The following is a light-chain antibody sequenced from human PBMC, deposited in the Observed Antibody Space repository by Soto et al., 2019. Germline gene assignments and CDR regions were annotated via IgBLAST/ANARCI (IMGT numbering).Light chain of an antibody. CDR3: LQDYGDSWT. CDR1: RDVGSD. Sequence: QMTQSPSSLSASVGEKIIITCRASRDVGSDVSWYQQRPGQAPKLLIYAASNLYTGVPSRFSGSRSGTEFTLTISSLQPEDFASYYCLQDYGDSWTFGQGTKVDIK. CDR2: AAS. J-gene: IGKJ1*01. V-gene: IGKV1-6*01.